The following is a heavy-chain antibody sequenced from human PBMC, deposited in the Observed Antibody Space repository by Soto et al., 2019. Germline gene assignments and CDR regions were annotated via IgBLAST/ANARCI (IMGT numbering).Heavy chain of an antibody. D-gene: IGHD6-13*01. CDR1: GFTFSSYG. Sequence: GGSLRLSCAASGFTFSSYGMHWVRQAPGKGLEWVAVIWYDGSNKYYADSVKGRFTISRDNSKNTLYLQMNSLRAEDTAVYYCERANDGYSSSWSNYWGQGTLVTVSS. V-gene: IGHV3-33*01. CDR3: ERANDGYSSSWSNY. J-gene: IGHJ4*02. CDR2: IWYDGSNK.